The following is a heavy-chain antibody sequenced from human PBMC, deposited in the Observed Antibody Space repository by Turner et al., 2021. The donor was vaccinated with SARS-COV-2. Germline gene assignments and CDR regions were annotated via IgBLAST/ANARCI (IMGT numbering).Heavy chain of an antibody. J-gene: IGHJ6*02. CDR1: GFTFSTYS. V-gene: IGHV3-21*01. CDR2: ISSSSTYI. D-gene: IGHD3-3*01. CDR3: ARYRRDYDFWSGAYGMGGMDV. Sequence: EVQLVESGGGLVKPGGSLRLSRAASGFTFSTYSMNWVRQAPGKGLEWVSSISSSSTYIYYADSVKGRFTISRDNAKNSLYLQMNSLRAEDTAVYYCARYRRDYDFWSGAYGMGGMDVWGQGTTVTVSS.